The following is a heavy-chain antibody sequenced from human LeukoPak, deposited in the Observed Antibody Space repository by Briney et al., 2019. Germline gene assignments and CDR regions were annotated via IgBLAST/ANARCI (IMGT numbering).Heavy chain of an antibody. Sequence: PGRSLRLSCAASGFTFSSYAMHWVRQAPGKGLEWVAVISYDGSNKYYADSVKGRFTISRDNSKNTLYLQMNSLRAEDTPVYYCARDWSNVVTAIWGQGTLVTVSS. J-gene: IGHJ4*02. D-gene: IGHD3-22*01. CDR1: GFTFSSYA. CDR2: ISYDGSNK. CDR3: ARDWSNVVTAI. V-gene: IGHV3-30-3*01.